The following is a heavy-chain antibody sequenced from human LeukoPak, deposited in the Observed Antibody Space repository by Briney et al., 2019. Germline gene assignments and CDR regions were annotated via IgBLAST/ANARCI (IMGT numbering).Heavy chain of an antibody. CDR2: IRYDGSNK. J-gene: IGHJ4*02. CDR3: ARSGFIAPGRYYYDSGGYRPLPPHFAS. Sequence: QSGGSLRLSCAASGFTFSSYGMHWVRQAPGKGLEWVAFIRYDGSNKYYADSVKGRFTISRDNSKNTLYLQMNSLRAEDTAVYYCARSGFIAPGRYYYDSGGYRPLPPHFASGARGPLVTV. V-gene: IGHV3-30*02. CDR1: GFTFSSYG. D-gene: IGHD3-22*01.